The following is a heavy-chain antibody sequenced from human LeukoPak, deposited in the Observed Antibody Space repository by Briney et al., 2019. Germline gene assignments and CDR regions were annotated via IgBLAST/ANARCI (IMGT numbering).Heavy chain of an antibody. D-gene: IGHD3-16*01. CDR2: FDPEDGET. V-gene: IGHV1-24*01. CDR3: VTGSGDGLRPVWFDP. Sequence: ASVRVSCKVSGYTLTELSMHWVRQAPGKGLEWMGGFDPEDGETIYAQKFQGRVTMTEDTSTDTAYMELSSLRSEDTAVYYCVTGSGDGLRPVWFDPWGQGTLVTVSS. J-gene: IGHJ5*02. CDR1: GYTLTELS.